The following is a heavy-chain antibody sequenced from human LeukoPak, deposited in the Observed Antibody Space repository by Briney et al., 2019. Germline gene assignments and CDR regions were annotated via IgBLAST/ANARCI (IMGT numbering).Heavy chain of an antibody. CDR2: ISGSGDST. Sequence: GGSLRFSCAASGFTFRSYPISWVRQAPGKGLEWVSTISGSGDSTHYADSVKGRFTISRDNSKNTLYLQLNGLRAEDTALYYCAKDRPGDGYNSDWGQGTLVTVSS. J-gene: IGHJ4*02. V-gene: IGHV3-23*01. D-gene: IGHD5-12*01. CDR3: AKDRPGDGYNSD. CDR1: GFTFRSYP.